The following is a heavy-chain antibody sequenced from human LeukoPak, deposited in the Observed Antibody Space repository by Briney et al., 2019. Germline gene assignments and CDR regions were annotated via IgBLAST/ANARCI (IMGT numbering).Heavy chain of an antibody. J-gene: IGHJ4*02. Sequence: PGGSLRLSCAASGFTFSNYAMHWVRQAPGKGLEYVSAINSNGGSTYYANSVKGRLTISRDNSKNTLYLQMGSLRPEDMAVYYCAREELGQAIDYWGQGALVTVSS. CDR1: GFTFSNYA. CDR2: INSNGGST. V-gene: IGHV3-64*01. CDR3: AREELGQAIDY. D-gene: IGHD1-26*01.